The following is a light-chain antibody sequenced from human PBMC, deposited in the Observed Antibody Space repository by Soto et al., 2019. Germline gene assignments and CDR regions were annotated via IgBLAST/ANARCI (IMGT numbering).Light chain of an antibody. J-gene: IGKJ3*01. V-gene: IGKV1-33*01. CDR2: DAS. CDR3: QQYDNRPFT. CDR1: QDISKF. Sequence: DIQMTQSPSSLSASVGDRVSFTCQAIQDISKFLNWYQHKPGQAPSLLIYDASKSQFGVPSRFSGSGSGTYFTFTISILQPEDNATYYCQQYDNRPFTFGPGTKVDVK.